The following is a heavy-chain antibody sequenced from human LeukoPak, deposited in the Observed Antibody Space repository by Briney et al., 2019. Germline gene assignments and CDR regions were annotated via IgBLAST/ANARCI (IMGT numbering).Heavy chain of an antibody. J-gene: IGHJ4*02. CDR3: AKDFHTVTTFDY. D-gene: IGHD4-11*01. CDR2: ISFDGSNK. CDR1: GFTFNSFG. V-gene: IGHV3-30*18. Sequence: GGSLRLSCAASGFTFNSFGMHWVRQAPGKGLEWVAVISFDGSNKYFADSVKGRFSISRDNSKNTLDLQMSSLRAEDTAVYYCAKDFHTVTTFDYWGQGTLVTVSS.